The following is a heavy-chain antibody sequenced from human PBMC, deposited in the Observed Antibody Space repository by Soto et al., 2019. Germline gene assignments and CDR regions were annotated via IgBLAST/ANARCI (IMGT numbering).Heavy chain of an antibody. Sequence: GESLKISCKGSGYTFSNCWIGWVRQMPGKGLEWMGIIYPGDSDTKYSPSFEGHVTISADKSITTAYLRWSSLKASDTAMYYCARQYCSNGIYYRHFDXWGQGTQVTVSX. CDR3: ARQYCSNGIYYRHFDX. CDR1: GYTFSNCW. J-gene: IGHJ4*02. D-gene: IGHD2-8*01. CDR2: IYPGDSDT. V-gene: IGHV5-51*01.